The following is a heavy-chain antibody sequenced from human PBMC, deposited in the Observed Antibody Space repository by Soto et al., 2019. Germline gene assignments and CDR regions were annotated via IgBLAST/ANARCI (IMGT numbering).Heavy chain of an antibody. J-gene: IGHJ5*02. CDR1: GYTFTGYY. D-gene: IGHD3-3*01. Sequence: QVQLVQSGAEVKKPGASVKVSCKASGYTFTGYYLHWVRQAPGQRLEWMGWINPNSGATNYAENLQCRVTLTRDTSISTAYMALTRLTSEDTAVYYCAKSIIRFLEWSSPFDPWGQGTLVTVSS. CDR2: INPNSGAT. CDR3: AKSIIRFLEWSSPFDP. V-gene: IGHV1-2*02.